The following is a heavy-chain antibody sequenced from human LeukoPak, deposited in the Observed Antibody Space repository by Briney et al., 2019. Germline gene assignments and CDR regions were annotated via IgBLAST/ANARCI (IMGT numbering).Heavy chain of an antibody. D-gene: IGHD4-17*01. CDR2: ISGSGGST. V-gene: IGHV3-23*01. CDR1: GFTFSSYA. Sequence: GGSLRLSCAASGFTFSSYAMSWLRQAPGKGLEWVSAISGSGGSTYYADSVKGRFTISRDNSKNTLYLQMNSLRAEDTAVYYCAKDRGYDYGDYGEAFDIWGQGTMVTVSS. J-gene: IGHJ3*02. CDR3: AKDRGYDYGDYGEAFDI.